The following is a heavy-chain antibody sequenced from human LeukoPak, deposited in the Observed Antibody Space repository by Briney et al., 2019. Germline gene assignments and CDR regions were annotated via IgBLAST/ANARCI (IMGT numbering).Heavy chain of an antibody. V-gene: IGHV3-30*02. J-gene: IGHJ4*02. Sequence: GGSLRLSCAASGFTFSSYGMHWVRQAPGKGLEWVAFIRYDGSNKYYADSVKGRSTISRDNSKNTLYLQINSLRADDTAVYYCAKDHLPGIVVADRDYWGQGTLVTVSS. CDR3: AKDHLPGIVVADRDY. CDR1: GFTFSSYG. D-gene: IGHD6-19*01. CDR2: IRYDGSNK.